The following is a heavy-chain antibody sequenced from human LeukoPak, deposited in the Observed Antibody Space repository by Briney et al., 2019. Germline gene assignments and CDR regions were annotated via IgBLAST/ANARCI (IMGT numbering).Heavy chain of an antibody. Sequence: SETLSLTCTVSGGSISSYYWSWIRQPAGKGLEWIGRIYTSGSTNYNPSLKSRVTMSVDTSKNQFSLKLSSVTAADTAVYYCARDGGQLAPRYYYYYGMDVWGQGTTVTVSS. CDR3: ARDGGQLAPRYYYYYGMDV. CDR2: IYTSGST. D-gene: IGHD6-13*01. CDR1: GGSISSYY. V-gene: IGHV4-4*07. J-gene: IGHJ6*02.